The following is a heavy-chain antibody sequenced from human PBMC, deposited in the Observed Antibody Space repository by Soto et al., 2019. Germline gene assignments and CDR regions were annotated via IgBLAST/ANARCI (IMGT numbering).Heavy chain of an antibody. CDR1: GYIFSSYW. Sequence: PGESLKISCKGSGYIFSSYWIGWVRQVPGKGLEWMGNIYPGDSDTRYSPSFQGHVTISIDKSINTAYLQWTSLRASDTAMYYCARPYGGNSPFFDYWGQGSRVTVSS. V-gene: IGHV5-51*01. CDR2: IYPGDSDT. J-gene: IGHJ5*01. D-gene: IGHD4-17*01. CDR3: ARPYGGNSPFFDY.